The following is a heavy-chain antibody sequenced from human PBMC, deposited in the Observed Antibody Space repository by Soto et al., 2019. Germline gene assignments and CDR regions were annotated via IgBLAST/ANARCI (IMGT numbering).Heavy chain of an antibody. CDR3: AGRGSSWYRETYYYYGMDV. V-gene: IGHV1-2*04. CDR2: INPNSGGT. CDR1: GYTFTGYY. D-gene: IGHD6-13*01. J-gene: IGHJ6*02. Sequence: ASVKVSCKASGYTFTGYYMHWVRQAPGQGLEWMGWINPNSGGTNYAQKFQGWVTMTRDTSISTAYMELSRLRSDDTAVYYCAGRGSSWYRETYYYYGMDVWGQGTTVTVSS.